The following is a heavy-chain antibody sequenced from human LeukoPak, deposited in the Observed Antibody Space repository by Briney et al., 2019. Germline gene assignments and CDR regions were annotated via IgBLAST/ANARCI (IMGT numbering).Heavy chain of an antibody. V-gene: IGHV4-61*01. CDR3: ARVIVVAAGTPLDF. CDR2: IYYSGST. D-gene: IGHD6-13*01. Sequence: SETLSLTCTVSGGSVSSGSYYWSWIRQPPGKGLEWIGYIYYSGSTNYNPPFKSRVTISVDTSRNLFSLKLSSVTAADTAVYYCARVIVVAAGTPLDFWGQGTLVTVSS. CDR1: GGSVSSGSYY. J-gene: IGHJ4*02.